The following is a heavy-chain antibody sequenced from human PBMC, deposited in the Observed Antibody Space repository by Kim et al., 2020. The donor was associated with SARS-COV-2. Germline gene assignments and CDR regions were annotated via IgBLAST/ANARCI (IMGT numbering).Heavy chain of an antibody. CDR3: AKVGGDEYYDSSGYYGYFDY. D-gene: IGHD3-22*01. CDR1: GFTFGDYA. V-gene: IGHV3-9*01. J-gene: IGHJ4*02. CDR2: ISWNSGSI. Sequence: GGSLRLSCAASGFTFGDYAMHWVRQAPGKGLEWVSGISWNSGSIGYADSVKGRFTISRDNAKNSLYLQMNSLRAEDTALYYCAKVGGDEYYDSSGYYGYFDYWGQGTLVTVSS.